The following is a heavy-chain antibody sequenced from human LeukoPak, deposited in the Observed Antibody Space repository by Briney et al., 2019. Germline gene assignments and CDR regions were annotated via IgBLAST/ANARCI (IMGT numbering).Heavy chain of an antibody. Sequence: KTGGSLRLSCAASGFTFSSYSMNWVRQAPGKGLEWASSISSSSSYIYYADSVKGRFTISRDNAKNSLYLQMNSLRAEDTAVYYCARVGVVAATDWGQGTLVTVSS. CDR1: GFTFSSYS. V-gene: IGHV3-21*01. CDR2: ISSSSSYI. D-gene: IGHD2-15*01. CDR3: ARVGVVAATD. J-gene: IGHJ4*02.